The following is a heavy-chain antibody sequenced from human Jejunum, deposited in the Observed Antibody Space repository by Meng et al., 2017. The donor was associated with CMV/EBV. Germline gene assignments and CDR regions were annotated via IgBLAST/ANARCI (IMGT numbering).Heavy chain of an antibody. CDR3: ARSRVGAFDS. V-gene: IGHV2-5*01. D-gene: IGHD1-26*01. Sequence: TCTFSGFSLSTTGVAVGWIRQPPGKALEWLALIYWNDDKRYSPSLKSRLTITKDTSKNQLVLTMTNMDPVDTATYYCARSRVGAFDSWGQGTLVTVSS. J-gene: IGHJ4*02. CDR1: GFSLSTTGVA. CDR2: IYWNDDK.